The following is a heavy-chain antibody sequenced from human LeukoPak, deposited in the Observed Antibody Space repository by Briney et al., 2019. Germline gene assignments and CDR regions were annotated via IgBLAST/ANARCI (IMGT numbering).Heavy chain of an antibody. CDR3: ARDRTSDLVFDF. V-gene: IGHV4-39*07. CDR2: IYHSGSS. Sequence: PSETLSLTCTVSGGSISSSSYYWGWIRQPPGKGLEWIGSIYHSGSSHYNPSLKSRVTISADTSKNQFSLKLSSVTAADTAVYYCARDRTSDLVFDFWGQGTLVTVSS. J-gene: IGHJ4*02. D-gene: IGHD2-2*01. CDR1: GGSISSSSYY.